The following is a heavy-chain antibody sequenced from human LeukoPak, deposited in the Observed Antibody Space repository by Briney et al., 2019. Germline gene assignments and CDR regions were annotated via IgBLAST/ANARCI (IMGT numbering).Heavy chain of an antibody. CDR2: ISGYNGYI. V-gene: IGHV1-18*04. D-gene: IGHD3-10*01. CDR3: ARDGITVVRGDRPPFDF. Sequence: ASVKVSCTTSGYTFTNYGITWVRQAPGQGLEWMGWISGYNGYINYAQKFQGRVTMTTDTSTSTAYMELRSLRSDDTAVYYCARDGITVVRGDRPPFDFWGQGTLVTVSS. CDR1: GYTFTNYG. J-gene: IGHJ4*02.